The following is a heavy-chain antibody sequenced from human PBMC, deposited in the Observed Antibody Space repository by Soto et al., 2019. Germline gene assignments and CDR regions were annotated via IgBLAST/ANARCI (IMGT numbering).Heavy chain of an antibody. CDR2: IDSDGSST. J-gene: IGHJ6*02. CDR3: ARDYYYYAMGV. CDR1: GFSFSTFW. V-gene: IGHV3-74*01. Sequence: HPGGSLRLSCAASGFSFSTFWMHWVRQAPGKGLVWVSRIDSDGSSTTYADSVKGRFTISRDNAKNTLYLQMNSLRAEDTAVYYCARDYYYYAMGVWGQGTTVTVSS.